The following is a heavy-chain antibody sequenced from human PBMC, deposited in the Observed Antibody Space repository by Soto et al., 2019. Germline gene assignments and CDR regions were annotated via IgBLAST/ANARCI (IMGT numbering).Heavy chain of an antibody. V-gene: IGHV3-23*01. CDR3: ANVAGGFWSGLDY. CDR1: GFTFSSYA. CDR2: ISGSGGST. J-gene: IGHJ4*02. Sequence: EVQLLESGGGLVQPGGSLRLSCAASGFTFSSYAMSWVRQAPGKGLEWVSAISGSGGSTYYADSVKGRFTISRDNSKHTLYRQMNSLRAEDTAVYYCANVAGGFWSGLDYWGQGTLVTVSS. D-gene: IGHD3-3*01.